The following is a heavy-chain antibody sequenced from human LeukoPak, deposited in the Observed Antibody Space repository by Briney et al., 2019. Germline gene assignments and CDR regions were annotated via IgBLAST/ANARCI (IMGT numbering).Heavy chain of an antibody. J-gene: IGHJ6*03. Sequence: PGGSLRLSCAASGFTFSSYEMNWVRQAPGKGLEWVSYISSSGSTIYYADSVKGRFTISRDNAKNSLYLQMNSLRAEDTAVYYCARRLSLYYYYYMDVWGKGTTVTISS. CDR3: ARRLSLYYYYYMDV. CDR1: GFTFSSYE. CDR2: ISSSGSTI. V-gene: IGHV3-48*03.